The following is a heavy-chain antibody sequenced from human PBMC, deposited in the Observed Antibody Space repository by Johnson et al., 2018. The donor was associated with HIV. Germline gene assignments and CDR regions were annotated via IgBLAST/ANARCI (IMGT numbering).Heavy chain of an antibody. D-gene: IGHD3-16*01. J-gene: IGHJ3*01. CDR2: VYSGGNT. Sequence: VQLVESGGGLVKPGGSLRLSCAASGFTFTNAWMSWVRQAPGKGLEWVSIVYSGGNTYYTDSVKGIFTISRDNSKNTLYLQMNSLRAEDTAVYYCARVGASRFYAFHVWGQGTMVTVSS. CDR3: ARVGASRFYAFHV. V-gene: IGHV3-66*01. CDR1: GFTFTNAW.